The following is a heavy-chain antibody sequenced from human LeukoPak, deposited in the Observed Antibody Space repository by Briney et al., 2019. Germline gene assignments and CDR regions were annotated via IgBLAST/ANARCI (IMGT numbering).Heavy chain of an antibody. D-gene: IGHD6-13*01. CDR2: IYYSGST. CDR3: ARALGSSWYVGDYYYYMDV. Sequence: TPSETLSLTCTVSGGSISSYYWSWIRQPPGKGLEWLGYIYYSGSTNYNPSLRSRVTISVDTSKNQFSLKLSSVPAADTAVYYCARALGSSWYVGDYYYYMDVWGKGTTVTISS. J-gene: IGHJ6*03. CDR1: GGSISSYY. V-gene: IGHV4-59*01.